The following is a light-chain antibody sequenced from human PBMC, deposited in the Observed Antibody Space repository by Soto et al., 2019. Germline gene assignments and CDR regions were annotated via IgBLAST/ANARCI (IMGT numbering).Light chain of an antibody. CDR3: QQYGRSLPYT. V-gene: IGKV3-20*01. CDR1: QTVSSRY. J-gene: IGKJ2*01. CDR2: GAS. Sequence: EFVLTQSPGTLSLSPGERATLSCRASQTVSSRYLAWYQQKPGQAPMLLIYGASSRATGIPDRFSGSGSGTDFSLTISRLEPDDFAVYYCQQYGRSLPYTFGQGTKLEI.